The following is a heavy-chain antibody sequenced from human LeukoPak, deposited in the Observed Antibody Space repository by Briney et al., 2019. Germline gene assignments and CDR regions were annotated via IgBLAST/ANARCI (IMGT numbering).Heavy chain of an antibody. D-gene: IGHD5-18*01. CDR1: GFTFDDYA. J-gene: IGHJ6*02. CDR3: AKDIGYSYGMDV. Sequence: GRSLRLPCAASGFTFDDYAMHWVRQAPGKGLEWVSGISWNSGSIGYADSVKGRFTISRDNAKNSLYLQMNSLRAEDTALYYCAKDIGYSYGMDVWGQGTTVTVSS. CDR2: ISWNSGSI. V-gene: IGHV3-9*01.